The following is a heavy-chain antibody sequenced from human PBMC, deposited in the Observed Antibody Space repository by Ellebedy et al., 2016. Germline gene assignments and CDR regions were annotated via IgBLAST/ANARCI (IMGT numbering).Heavy chain of an antibody. CDR2: ITGRSTHT. Sequence: GESLKISCAASGFTFSSYAMSWVRQAPGKGLEWVSGITGRSTHTYYADSVKGRFTISRDNSKNTLSLQMHGLRAEDTAVYYCATGITGTTFLMDYWGQGTLVTVSS. V-gene: IGHV3-23*01. CDR3: ATGITGTTFLMDY. D-gene: IGHD1-20*01. J-gene: IGHJ4*02. CDR1: GFTFSSYA.